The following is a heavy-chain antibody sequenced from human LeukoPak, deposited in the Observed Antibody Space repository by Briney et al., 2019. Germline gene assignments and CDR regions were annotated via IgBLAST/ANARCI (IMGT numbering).Heavy chain of an antibody. CDR3: ARDVVAARGSFDY. CDR2: IYTSGST. CDR1: GDSISGFY. Sequence: SSETLSLTCTVSGDSISGFYWSWIRQAAGKGLEWIGHIYTSGSTNYNPSLKSRVTMSVDMSKNQFSLKLRSVTAADTAVYYCARDVVAARGSFDYWGQGTLVTVSS. J-gene: IGHJ4*02. D-gene: IGHD2-2*01. V-gene: IGHV4-4*07.